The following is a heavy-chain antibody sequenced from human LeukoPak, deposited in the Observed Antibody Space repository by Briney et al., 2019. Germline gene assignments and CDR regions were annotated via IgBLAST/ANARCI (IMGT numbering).Heavy chain of an antibody. CDR1: GFTFSSYA. CDR2: ISGSGGST. D-gene: IGHD3-22*01. J-gene: IGHJ4*02. V-gene: IGHV3-23*01. Sequence: QPGGSLRLSCAASGFTFSSYAMSWVRRAPGKGLEWVSAISGSGGSTYYADSVKGRSTISRDNSKNTLYLQMNSLRAEDTAVYYCAKDPYYYDSSGYGAGFDYWGQGTLVTVSS. CDR3: AKDPYYYDSSGYGAGFDY.